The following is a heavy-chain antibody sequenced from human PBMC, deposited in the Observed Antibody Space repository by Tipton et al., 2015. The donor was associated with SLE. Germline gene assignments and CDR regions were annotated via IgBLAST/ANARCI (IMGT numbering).Heavy chain of an antibody. CDR3: ARFMISVGFDY. CDR2: SHHSGGT. D-gene: IGHD3-16*01. V-gene: IGHV4-34*01. Sequence: TLSLTCAVYGESVNDYYWSWIRQPPGKGLEWIGESHHSGGTNYKSSLKSRISASVDTSRNQVSLRLNSVTAADTAVYYCARFMISVGFDYWGQGTLVTVSS. CDR1: GESVNDYY. J-gene: IGHJ4*02.